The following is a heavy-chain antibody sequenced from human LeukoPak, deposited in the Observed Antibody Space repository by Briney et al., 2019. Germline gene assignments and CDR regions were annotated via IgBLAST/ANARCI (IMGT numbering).Heavy chain of an antibody. CDR2: IIRVMGLT. J-gene: IGHJ6*03. V-gene: IGHV1-69*05. CDR1: GGTFSHEG. Sequence: SVRVSCKASGGTFSHEGISWVRQPPGQGLEWVGGIIRVMGLTHYAPKFQGRVTITTADSTSTAYLDLSSLTYEDTAVYFCARAPEDVLVVSGEVYFYYMDVWGEGTTVTVSS. CDR3: ARAPEDVLVVSGEVYFYYMDV. D-gene: IGHD2-15*01.